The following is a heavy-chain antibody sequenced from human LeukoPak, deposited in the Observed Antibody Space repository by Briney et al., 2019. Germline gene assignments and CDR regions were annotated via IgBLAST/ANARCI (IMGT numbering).Heavy chain of an antibody. D-gene: IGHD3-22*01. CDR2: ISYDGSNK. CDR1: GFTFSSYG. CDR3: AKEGSYYYDSSGYYPPYFDY. Sequence: PGRSLRLSCAASGFTFSSYGMHWVRQAPGKGLEWVAVISYDGSNKYYADSVKGRFTISRDNSKYTVYLQMNSLRAEDTAVYYCAKEGSYYYDSSGYYPPYFDYWGQGTLVTVSS. J-gene: IGHJ4*02. V-gene: IGHV3-30*18.